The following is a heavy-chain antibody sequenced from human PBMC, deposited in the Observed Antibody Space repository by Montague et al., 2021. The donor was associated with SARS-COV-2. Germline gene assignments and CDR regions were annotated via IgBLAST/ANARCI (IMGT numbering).Heavy chain of an antibody. CDR1: GDSISSYY. Sequence: SETLSLTCTVSGDSISSYYWSWIRQPPGKGLEWIGYIYYSGSTNYNPSLKSRVTISIDTSKNQFSLKLSSVTAADTAVYYCARGGRRDIVLVVYAQWYGFDVWGQGTTVTVSS. J-gene: IGHJ6*02. CDR2: IYYSGST. CDR3: ARGGRRDIVLVVYAQWYGFDV. D-gene: IGHD2-8*02. V-gene: IGHV4-59*12.